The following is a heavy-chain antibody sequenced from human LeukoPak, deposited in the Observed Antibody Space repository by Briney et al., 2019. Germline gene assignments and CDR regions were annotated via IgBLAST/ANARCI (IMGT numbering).Heavy chain of an antibody. CDR1: GFSFGHYW. D-gene: IGHD4-17*01. Sequence: GGSLRLSCAASGFSFGHYWMSWVRQTPGMGLEWVANIKQDGSEKYYVDSVKGRFTISRDNAKNSLYLQMNSLRAEDTAVYYCVYSGDYEKGYWGQGTLVTVSS. J-gene: IGHJ4*02. CDR3: VYSGDYEKGY. CDR2: IKQDGSEK. V-gene: IGHV3-7*01.